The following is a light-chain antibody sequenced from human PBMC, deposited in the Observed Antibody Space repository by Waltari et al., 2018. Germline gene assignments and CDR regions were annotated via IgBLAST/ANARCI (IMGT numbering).Light chain of an antibody. V-gene: IGLV4-69*01. Sequence: QLVLTQSPSASASLGASVKLTCTLSSGHSSYAIAWHQQQPEKGPQYLMKLNSDGSHTKEDGIPDRFSGSSSGAERYLTISSLQSEDEADYYCQTWGTGIVVFGGGTKLTVL. CDR1: SGHSSYA. CDR2: LNSDGSH. CDR3: QTWGTGIVV. J-gene: IGLJ2*01.